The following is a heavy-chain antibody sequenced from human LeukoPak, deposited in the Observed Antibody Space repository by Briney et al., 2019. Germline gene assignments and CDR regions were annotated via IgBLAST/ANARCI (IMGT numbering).Heavy chain of an antibody. CDR3: ARGPPLGNYWFDP. CDR2: IIPIFGTA. Sequence: ASVKVSCKASGGTFSSYAISWVRQASGQGLEWMGGIIPIFGTANYAQKFQGRVTITTDESTSTAYMELSSLRSEDTAVYYCARGPPLGNYWFDPWGQGTLVTVSS. J-gene: IGHJ5*02. V-gene: IGHV1-69*05. CDR1: GGTFSSYA. D-gene: IGHD4-23*01.